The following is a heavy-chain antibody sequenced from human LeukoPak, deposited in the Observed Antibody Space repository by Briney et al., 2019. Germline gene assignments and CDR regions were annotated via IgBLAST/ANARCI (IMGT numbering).Heavy chain of an antibody. CDR1: GYTFTIYG. CDR2: ISAYNGNT. V-gene: IGHV1-18*01. Sequence: ASVTVSCTASGYTFTIYGISWVRQAPGQGLEWMGWISAYNGNTNYAQKLQGRVTMTTDTSTSTAYMELRSLRSDDTAVYYCARHGSGSYQYNWFDHWGQGTLVTVSS. CDR3: ARHGSGSYQYNWFDH. J-gene: IGHJ5*02. D-gene: IGHD3-10*01.